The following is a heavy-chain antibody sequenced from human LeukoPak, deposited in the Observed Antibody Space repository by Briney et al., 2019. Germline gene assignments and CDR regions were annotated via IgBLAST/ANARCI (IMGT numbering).Heavy chain of an antibody. Sequence: GGSLRLSCAASGFTFTSYTMNWVRQAPGKGLEWVSSISSSSSYIYYADSVKGRFTISRDNAKNSLYLQMNSLRAEDTAVYYCARDRLLEDRHYYSYYYMDVWGKGTTVTVSS. J-gene: IGHJ6*03. CDR1: GFTFTSYT. CDR2: ISSSSSYI. CDR3: ARDRLLEDRHYYSYYYMDV. D-gene: IGHD1-1*01. V-gene: IGHV3-21*01.